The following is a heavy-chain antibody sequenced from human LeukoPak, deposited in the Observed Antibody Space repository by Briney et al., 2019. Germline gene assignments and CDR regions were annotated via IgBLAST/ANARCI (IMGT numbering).Heavy chain of an antibody. CDR1: GGPISSYY. J-gene: IGHJ4*02. CDR2: IYYSGST. D-gene: IGHD6-19*01. CDR3: AREESSGWFDY. Sequence: SETLSLTCTVSGGPISSYYWSWIRQTPGKGLEWIGYIYYSGSTNYNPSLKSRVTISVDTSKNQFSLKLSSVTAADTAVYYCAREESSGWFDYWGQGTLVTVSS. V-gene: IGHV4-59*01.